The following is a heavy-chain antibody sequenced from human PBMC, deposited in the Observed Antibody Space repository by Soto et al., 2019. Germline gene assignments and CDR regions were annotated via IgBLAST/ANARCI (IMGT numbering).Heavy chain of an antibody. CDR1: GGSFSGYY. D-gene: IGHD2-8*02. CDR3: ARDKITGLFDY. Sequence: QVQLQQWGAGLLKPSETLSLTCAVYGGSFSGYYWTWIRQPPGTGLEWIGEINHSGSTNYNPSLKNRVTISVDTSNNHFSLKLTSVTAADTAVYYCARDKITGLFDYWGQGTLVTVSS. V-gene: IGHV4-34*01. CDR2: INHSGST. J-gene: IGHJ4*02.